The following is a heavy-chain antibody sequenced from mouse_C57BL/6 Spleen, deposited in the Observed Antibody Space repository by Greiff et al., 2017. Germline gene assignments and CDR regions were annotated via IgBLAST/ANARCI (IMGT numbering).Heavy chain of an antibody. D-gene: IGHD2-4*01. CDR3: ARLLYYDYDGYFDY. V-gene: IGHV1-76*01. CDR2: IYPGSGNT. Sequence: VQRVESGAELVRPGASVKLSCKASGYTFTDYYINWVKQRPGQGLEWIARIYPGSGNTYYNEKFKGKATLTAEKSSSTAYMQLSSLTSEDSAVYFCARLLYYDYDGYFDYWGQGTTLTVSS. CDR1: GYTFTDYY. J-gene: IGHJ2*01.